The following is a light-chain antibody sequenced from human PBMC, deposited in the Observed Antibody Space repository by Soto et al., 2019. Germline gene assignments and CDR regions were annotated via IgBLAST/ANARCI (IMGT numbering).Light chain of an antibody. J-gene: IGKJ2*01. Sequence: ESVLTQSPGTLSLSPGERATLSCRATQSVTNNYFAWYQQKPGQSPRLLIYGVSSRATDIPDRFSGGGSWADITLTISSLETADFQAYYCQQYSSLPHTIGQGTKLEVK. V-gene: IGKV3-20*01. CDR2: GVS. CDR3: QQYSSLPHT. CDR1: QSVTNNY.